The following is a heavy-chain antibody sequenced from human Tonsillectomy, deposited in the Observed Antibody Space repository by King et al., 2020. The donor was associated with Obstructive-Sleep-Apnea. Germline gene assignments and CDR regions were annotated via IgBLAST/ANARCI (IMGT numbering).Heavy chain of an antibody. CDR2: ISSNGGST. CDR1: GFTFSSYA. CDR3: ARGITIFGVVIPYGMDV. V-gene: IGHV3-64*01. D-gene: IGHD3-3*01. J-gene: IGHJ6*02. Sequence: VQLVESGGGLVQPGGSLRLSCAASGFTFSSYAMHWVRQAPGKGLEYVSAISSNGGSTYYANSVKGRFTISRDNSKNTLYLQMGSLRAEDMAVYYCARGITIFGVVIPYGMDVWGQGTTVTVSS.